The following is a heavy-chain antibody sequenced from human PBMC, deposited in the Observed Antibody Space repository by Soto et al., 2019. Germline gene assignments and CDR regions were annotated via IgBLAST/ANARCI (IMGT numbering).Heavy chain of an antibody. CDR3: ASRDSGYDYGAFDI. CDR2: ISYDGSNK. J-gene: IGHJ3*02. D-gene: IGHD5-12*01. V-gene: IGHV3-30*03. CDR1: GFTFSSYG. Sequence: LRLSCAASGFTFSSYGMHWVRQAPGKGLEWVAVISYDGSNKYYADSVKGRFTISRDNSKNTLYLQMNSLRAEDTAVYYCASRDSGYDYGAFDIWGQGTMVTVSS.